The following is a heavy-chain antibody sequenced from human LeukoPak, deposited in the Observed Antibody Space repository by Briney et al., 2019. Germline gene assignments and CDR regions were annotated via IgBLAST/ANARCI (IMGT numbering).Heavy chain of an antibody. J-gene: IGHJ4*02. V-gene: IGHV3-21*01. CDR3: ARGYSSGWPPDY. Sequence: GGSLRLSCAASGFTFSSYSMNWVRQAPGKGLEWVSSISSSSSYIYYADSVKGRFTISRDNAKNSLYLQMNSLRAEDTAVSYCARGYSSGWPPDYWGQGTLVTVSS. CDR2: ISSSSSYI. CDR1: GFTFSSYS. D-gene: IGHD6-19*01.